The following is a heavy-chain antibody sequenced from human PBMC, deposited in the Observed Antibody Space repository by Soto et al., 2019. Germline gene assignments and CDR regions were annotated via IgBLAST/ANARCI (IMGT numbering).Heavy chain of an antibody. D-gene: IGHD5-12*01. J-gene: IGHJ3*01. CDR2: IYYSGST. CDR1: GGSISSGGYY. V-gene: IGHV4-31*02. Sequence: PSETLSLTCTVSGGSISSGGYYWSWIRQHPGKGLEWIGYIYYSGSTYYNPSLKSRVTISVDTSKNQFSLKLSSVTAADTAVYYCARPIKYSGYVFAFDFWGQGTMVTVSS. CDR3: ARPIKYSGYVFAFDF.